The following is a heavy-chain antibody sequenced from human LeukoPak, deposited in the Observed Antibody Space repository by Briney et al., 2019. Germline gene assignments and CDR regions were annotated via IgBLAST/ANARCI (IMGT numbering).Heavy chain of an antibody. Sequence: GGSLRLSCAASGFTFNSYAMHWVRQAPGQGLEGVAVISYDGSNKYHADSVKGRFTISRDNSKNTLYLQMNSRRAETTAVYYCARDTMSIAAPRGFDPWGQGTLVTVSS. D-gene: IGHD6-6*01. J-gene: IGHJ5*02. CDR2: ISYDGSNK. CDR1: GFTFNSYA. CDR3: ARDTMSIAAPRGFDP. V-gene: IGHV3-30-3*01.